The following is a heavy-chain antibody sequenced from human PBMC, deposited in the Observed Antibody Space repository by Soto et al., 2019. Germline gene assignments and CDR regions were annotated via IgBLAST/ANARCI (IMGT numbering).Heavy chain of an antibody. CDR3: ARIRRPSYDFWSGPTDYYYMDV. CDR1: GFSLSNARMG. V-gene: IGHV2-26*01. Sequence: SGPTLVNPTETLTLTCTVSGFSLSNARMGVSWIRQPPGKALEWLAHIFSNDEKSYSTSLKSRLTISKDTSKSQVVLTMTNMDPVDTATYYCARIRRPSYDFWSGPTDYYYMDVWGKGTTVTVSS. D-gene: IGHD3-3*01. CDR2: IFSNDEK. J-gene: IGHJ6*03.